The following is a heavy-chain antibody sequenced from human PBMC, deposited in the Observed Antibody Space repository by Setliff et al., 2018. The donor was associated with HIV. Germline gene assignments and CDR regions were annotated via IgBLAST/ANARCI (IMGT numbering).Heavy chain of an antibody. CDR1: GVSINRTDHY. Sequence: SETLSLTCSVSGVSINRTDHYWGWIRQSPGKRLEWIGSVSQSGSTYYNPSLKSRVTLSVDPSKSQFSLKLTSVTAADTALYYCVTTDYFYGRNNFEYWGQGALVTVSS. CDR3: VTTDYFYGRNNFEY. D-gene: IGHD3-10*01. J-gene: IGHJ4*02. CDR2: VSQSGST. V-gene: IGHV4-38-2*02.